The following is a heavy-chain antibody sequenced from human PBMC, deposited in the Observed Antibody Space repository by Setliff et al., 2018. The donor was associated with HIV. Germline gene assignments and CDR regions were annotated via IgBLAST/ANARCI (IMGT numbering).Heavy chain of an antibody. CDR1: SGSISSYY. D-gene: IGHD3-22*01. CDR2: MYYSGST. Sequence: SETLSLTCTVSSGSISSYYWTWIRQPPGKGLEWIGYMYYSGSTNYNPSLKSRVTISVDTSKNQFSLKLSSVTAADTAVYYCARDRYYYDSSGYSGAFDIWGQGTMVTVSS. CDR3: ARDRYYYDSSGYSGAFDI. V-gene: IGHV4-59*01. J-gene: IGHJ3*02.